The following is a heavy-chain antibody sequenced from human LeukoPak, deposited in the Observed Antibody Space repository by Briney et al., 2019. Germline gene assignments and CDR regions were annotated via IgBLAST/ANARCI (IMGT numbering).Heavy chain of an antibody. CDR3: ARGRYCSADICSGGDAFDI. V-gene: IGHV4-4*07. CDR1: GGSINNYY. CDR2: IYTRGST. D-gene: IGHD2-15*01. J-gene: IGHJ3*02. Sequence: ASETLSLTCTVSGGSINNYYWSWIRQPAGKGLKWIGRIYTRGSTNYNPSLKSRVTMSVDTSKNQFSLKLSSVTAADTAVYYCARGRYCSADICSGGDAFDIWGQGTMVSVSS.